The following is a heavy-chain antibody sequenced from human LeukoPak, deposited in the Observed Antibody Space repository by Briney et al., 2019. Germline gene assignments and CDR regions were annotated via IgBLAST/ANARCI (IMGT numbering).Heavy chain of an antibody. CDR1: GFTFNIYG. CDR2: ISAYNGDT. Sequence: ASVKVSCKASGFTFNIYGVTWVRQAPGQGLEWMGWISAYNGDTNYAQNFQGRVTMTTDTSTSTAYMELRTLTSDDTAFYYCARDPWNTSGRSPYFDYWGQGTLVTVSS. CDR3: ARDPWNTSGRSPYFDY. J-gene: IGHJ4*02. D-gene: IGHD6-19*01. V-gene: IGHV1-18*04.